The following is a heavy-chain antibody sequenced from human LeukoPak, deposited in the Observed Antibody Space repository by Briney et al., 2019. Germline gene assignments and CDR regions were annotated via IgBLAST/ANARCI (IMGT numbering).Heavy chain of an antibody. CDR2: LSGSGDSR. Sequence: PGGSLRLSCAASGFSFSTYAMNWVRQAPGKGLEWVSALSGSGDSRDYADSVKGRFTISRDNSKNTVYLQMNSLRAEDTAVYYCVKPGLIALHPPYYFDYWGQGALVTVSS. V-gene: IGHV3-23*01. J-gene: IGHJ4*02. D-gene: IGHD6-13*01. CDR3: VKPGLIALHPPYYFDY. CDR1: GFSFSTYA.